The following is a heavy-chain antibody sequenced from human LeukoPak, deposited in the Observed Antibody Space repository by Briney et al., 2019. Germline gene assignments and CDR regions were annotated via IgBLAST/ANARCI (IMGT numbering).Heavy chain of an antibody. D-gene: IGHD3-22*01. Sequence: GGSLRLSCAASGFTVSSNFLSWVRQAPGKGLEWVSVIYSGGGSTYYADSVKGRFTISRDNSKNTLYLQLNSLRAEDTAVYYCARSPPRYDTRFFDYWGQGTLVTVSS. V-gene: IGHV3-53*01. CDR2: IYSGGGST. CDR3: ARSPPRYDTRFFDY. CDR1: GFTVSSNF. J-gene: IGHJ4*02.